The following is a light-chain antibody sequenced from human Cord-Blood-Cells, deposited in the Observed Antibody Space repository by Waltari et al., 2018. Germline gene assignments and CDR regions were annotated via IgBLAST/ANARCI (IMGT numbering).Light chain of an antibody. CDR1: QGISSY. CDR3: QQYYSYPWR. Sequence: AIRMTQSPSSLSASTGDRVTITCRASQGISSYLAWYQQKPGKAPKILSYAASTLQSGVPSRFSGSGSGTDFTLTISCLQSEDFATYYCQQYYSYPWRFGQGTKVEIK. V-gene: IGKV1-8*01. CDR2: AAS. J-gene: IGKJ1*01.